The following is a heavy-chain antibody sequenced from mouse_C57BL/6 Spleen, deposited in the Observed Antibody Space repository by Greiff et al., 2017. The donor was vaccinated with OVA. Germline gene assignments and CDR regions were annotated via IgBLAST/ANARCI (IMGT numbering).Heavy chain of an antibody. V-gene: IGHV1-19*01. J-gene: IGHJ2*01. Sequence: EVQLQQSGPVLVKPGASVKMSCKASGYTFTDYYMNWVKQSHGKSLEWIGVINPYNGGTSYNQKFKGKATLTVDKSSSTAYMELNSLTSEDSAVYYCARRVTGTGGYFDYWGQGTTLTVSS. CDR1: GYTFTDYY. D-gene: IGHD4-1*01. CDR2: INPYNGGT. CDR3: ARRVTGTGGYFDY.